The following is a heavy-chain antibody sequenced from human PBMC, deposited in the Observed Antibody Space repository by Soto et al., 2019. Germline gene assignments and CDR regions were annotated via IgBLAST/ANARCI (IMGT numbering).Heavy chain of an antibody. J-gene: IGHJ6*02. CDR1: GYNFTNYD. CDR2: INSYSGNT. D-gene: IGHD6-19*01. Sequence: ASVKVSCKASGYNFTNYDVNWVRQAPGQGLEWMGWINSYSGNTDYAQKFQGRVSLTTDTSTTTAYMELRSLRSDDTAVYYCARKPLAVGGLSYYGMDVWGHGTTVTVSS. V-gene: IGHV1-18*04. CDR3: ARKPLAVGGLSYYGMDV.